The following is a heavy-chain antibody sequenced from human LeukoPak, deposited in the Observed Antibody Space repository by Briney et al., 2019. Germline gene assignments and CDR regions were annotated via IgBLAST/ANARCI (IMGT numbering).Heavy chain of an antibody. CDR1: GGSISSYY. CDR3: AREVTPRDYFDY. V-gene: IGHV4-59*01. J-gene: IGHJ4*02. CDR2: IYTSGST. D-gene: IGHD4-23*01. Sequence: SETLSLTCTVSGGSISSYYWSWIRQPPGEGLEWIGYIYTSGSTNYNPSLKSRVTISVDTSKKQFSLKLSSVTAADTAVYYCAREVTPRDYFDYWGQGTLVTVSS.